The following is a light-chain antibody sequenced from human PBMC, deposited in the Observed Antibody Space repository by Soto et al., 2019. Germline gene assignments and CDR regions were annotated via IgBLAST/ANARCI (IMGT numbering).Light chain of an antibody. CDR3: QKYNSDPEA. CDR2: VAS. CDR1: QGIGNH. Sequence: IQMTQSPSSLSASIGDRVTITCRASQGIGNHLAWHQQKPGKPPKVLIYVASTLQSGVPSRFSGSGSGTDFTLTISSLQPEDVATYYCQKYNSDPEAFGPGTKVDIK. J-gene: IGKJ3*01. V-gene: IGKV1-27*01.